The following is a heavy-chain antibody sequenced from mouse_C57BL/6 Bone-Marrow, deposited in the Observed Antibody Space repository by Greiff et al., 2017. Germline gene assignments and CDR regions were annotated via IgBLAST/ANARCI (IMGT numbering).Heavy chain of an antibody. CDR2: IYPGDGDT. V-gene: IGHV1-82*01. CDR3: EGSLYYGSSYGYFDV. Sequence: VQLKESGPELVKPGASVKISCKASGYAFSSSWMNWVKQRPGKGLEWIGRIYPGDGDTNYNGKFKGKATLTADKSSSTAYMQLSSLTSEDSAVYFCEGSLYYGSSYGYFDVWGTGTTVTVSS. D-gene: IGHD1-1*01. CDR1: GYAFSSSW. J-gene: IGHJ1*03.